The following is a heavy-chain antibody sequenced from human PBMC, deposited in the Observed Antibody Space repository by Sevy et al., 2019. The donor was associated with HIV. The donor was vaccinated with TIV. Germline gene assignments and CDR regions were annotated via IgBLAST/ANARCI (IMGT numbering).Heavy chain of an antibody. CDR2: ISSSGSTI. CDR1: GFTFSDYY. Sequence: GGSLRLSCAASGFTFSDYYMSWIRQAPGKGLEWVSYISSSGSTIYYADSVKGRFTISRDNAKNSLYLQMNGLRAEDTAVYYCARARGRYYDFWSGSPDFDYWGQGTLVTVSS. V-gene: IGHV3-11*04. D-gene: IGHD3-3*01. CDR3: ARARGRYYDFWSGSPDFDY. J-gene: IGHJ4*02.